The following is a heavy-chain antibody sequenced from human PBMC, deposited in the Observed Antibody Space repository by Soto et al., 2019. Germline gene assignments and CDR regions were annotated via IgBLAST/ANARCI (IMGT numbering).Heavy chain of an antibody. Sequence: EVQLLESGGGLVRPGGSLRLSCAASGFTFSSYAMTWVRQAPGQGLEWVSGVSGTGGSAYYADSVKGRFTISRDTSTKTLYLHLNRLRAEDTDVYYCARGSAYSDYDLEYWGQGTLVTVSS. J-gene: IGHJ4*02. D-gene: IGHD4-17*01. CDR3: ARGSAYSDYDLEY. CDR1: GFTFSSYA. CDR2: VSGTGGSA. V-gene: IGHV3-23*01.